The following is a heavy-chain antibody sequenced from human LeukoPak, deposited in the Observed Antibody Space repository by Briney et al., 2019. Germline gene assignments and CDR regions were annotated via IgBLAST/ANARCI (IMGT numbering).Heavy chain of an antibody. D-gene: IGHD2-21*02. Sequence: GGSLRLSCEASGFTFSTYWMKWVRQAPGKGLEWVASIKQDGSQKYYVDSVKGRFIIPRDNAKNSLYLQMNSVRAEDTAVYYCAREGTFGDYRASGDHWGQGALVTVSS. CDR3: AREGTFGDYRASGDH. J-gene: IGHJ4*02. CDR2: IKQDGSQK. V-gene: IGHV3-7*03. CDR1: GFTFSTYW.